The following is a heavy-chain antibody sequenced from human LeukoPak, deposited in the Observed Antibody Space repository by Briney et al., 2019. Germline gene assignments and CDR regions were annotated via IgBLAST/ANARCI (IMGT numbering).Heavy chain of an antibody. CDR2: IYYSGST. V-gene: IGHV4-31*03. CDR1: GGSISSGDYY. D-gene: IGHD5-18*01. CDR3: ARDRVDTAAMDV. Sequence: SETLSPTCTVSGGSISSGDYYWSWIRQHPGKGLEWIGYIYYSGSTYYNPSLKSRVTISVDTSKNQFSLKLSSVTAADTAVYYCARDRVDTAAMDVWGKGTTVTVSS. J-gene: IGHJ6*03.